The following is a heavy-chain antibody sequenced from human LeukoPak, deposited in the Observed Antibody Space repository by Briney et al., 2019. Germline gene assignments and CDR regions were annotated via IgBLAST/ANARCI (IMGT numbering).Heavy chain of an antibody. CDR1: GFTFSSYS. Sequence: PGGSLRLSCAASGFTFSSYSMNWVRQAPGKGLEWVSSISSSSSYIYYADSVKGRFTISRDNAKNSLYLQMNSLRAEDTAVYYCARGPSGWLDRFDPWGLGTLVTVSS. D-gene: IGHD6-19*01. V-gene: IGHV3-21*01. CDR2: ISSSSSYI. CDR3: ARGPSGWLDRFDP. J-gene: IGHJ5*02.